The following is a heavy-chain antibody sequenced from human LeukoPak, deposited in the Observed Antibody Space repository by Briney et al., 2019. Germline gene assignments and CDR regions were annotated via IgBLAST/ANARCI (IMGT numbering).Heavy chain of an antibody. J-gene: IGHJ4*02. CDR1: GVSPSSDA. CDR2: ISGSGGST. CDR3: AKAPFRRNDIVKPSGIPYYVDF. V-gene: IGHV3-23*01. D-gene: IGHD5-12*01. Sequence: PGRTLRLSPAPSGVSPSSDAMRSVRQAPGQGVEWGSAISGSGGSTYYTDSAKGRFTISRDNAKNTLYLLMNSLRAEDTAVYYCAKAPFRRNDIVKPSGIPYYVDFWGQGTRVTVS.